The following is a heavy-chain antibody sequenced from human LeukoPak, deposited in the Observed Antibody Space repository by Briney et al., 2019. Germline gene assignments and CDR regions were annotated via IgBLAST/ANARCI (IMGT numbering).Heavy chain of an antibody. CDR1: GYTFTSYY. J-gene: IGHJ4*02. D-gene: IGHD6-19*01. Sequence: GASVKVSCKATGYTFTSYYMHWVRQAPGQGLEWMGIINPSGGGTSYAQKFQGRVTMTRDTSTSTVYMELSSLRSEDTAVYYCARDSALYSSGWLFDYWGQGTLVTVSS. CDR3: ARDSALYSSGWLFDY. CDR2: INPSGGGT. V-gene: IGHV1-46*01.